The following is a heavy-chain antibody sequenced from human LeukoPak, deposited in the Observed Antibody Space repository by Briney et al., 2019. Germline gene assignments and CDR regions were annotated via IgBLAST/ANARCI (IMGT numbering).Heavy chain of an antibody. CDR2: ISGSGGST. CDR1: GFTFSSYA. CDR3: AKSNVVVPAAYYYYYGMDV. D-gene: IGHD2-2*01. V-gene: IGHV3-23*01. J-gene: IGHJ6*02. Sequence: PGGSLRLSCAASGFTFSSYAMSWVRQAPGKGLEWVSAISGSGGSTYYADSVKGRFTISRDNSKNMLYLQMNSLRAEDTAVYYCAKSNVVVPAAYYYYYGMDVWGQGTTVTVSS.